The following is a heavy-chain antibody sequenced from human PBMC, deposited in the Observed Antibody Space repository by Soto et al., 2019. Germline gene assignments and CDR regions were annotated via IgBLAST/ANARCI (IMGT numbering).Heavy chain of an antibody. CDR2: IYPGDSET. V-gene: IGHV5-51*01. Sequence: PGESLKISCKGSGFSFTSTSYYIGWVRQMPGKGLEWMGIIYPGDSETTYSPSFQGQVTISVDNSISTAYLQWSSLKASDTAMYYCARQVACTNGVCYTWPWFDPWGQGTLVTVSS. CDR3: ARQVACTNGVCYTWPWFDP. D-gene: IGHD2-8*01. J-gene: IGHJ5*02. CDR1: GFSFTSTSYY.